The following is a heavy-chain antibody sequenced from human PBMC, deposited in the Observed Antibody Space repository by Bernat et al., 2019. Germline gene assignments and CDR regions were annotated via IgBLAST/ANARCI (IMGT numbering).Heavy chain of an antibody. D-gene: IGHD3-10*01. CDR3: AGDEAGGGFGELLDYYYYGMDV. V-gene: IGHV3-74*01. Sequence: EVQLVESGVGLVQPGGSLRLSCAASGFTFSSYWMHWVRQAPGKGLVWVSRINSDGSSTSYADSVKGRFTIFRDNAENTLYLQMNSLRAEDTAVYYCAGDEAGGGFGELLDYYYYGMDVWGQGTTVTVSS. J-gene: IGHJ6*02. CDR2: INSDGSST. CDR1: GFTFSSYW.